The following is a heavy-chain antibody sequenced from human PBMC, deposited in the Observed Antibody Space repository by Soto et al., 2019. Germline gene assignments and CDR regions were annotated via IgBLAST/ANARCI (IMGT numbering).Heavy chain of an antibody. V-gene: IGHV2-5*02. Sequence: QITLKESGPSLVKPTQPLTLTCTFSGFSLSTGGVGVGWIRQPPGKALEWLALIYWDDDKRYSPSLRSRLTVTKDTSKNRVVLTMTNMEPVDTATYYCAHSRCGGDCLQSYSSHYYYGMDVWGQGTTVTVSS. CDR3: AHSRCGGDCLQSYSSHYYYGMDV. CDR2: IYWDDDK. D-gene: IGHD2-21*02. J-gene: IGHJ6*02. CDR1: GFSLSTGGVG.